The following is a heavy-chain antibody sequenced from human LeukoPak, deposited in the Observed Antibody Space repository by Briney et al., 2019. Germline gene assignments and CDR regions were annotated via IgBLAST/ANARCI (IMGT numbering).Heavy chain of an antibody. D-gene: IGHD6-19*01. J-gene: IGHJ4*02. V-gene: IGHV3-53*01. CDR2: LYNGGGA. CDR1: GFTVSSNS. CDR3: ARRDTTGWYHHFDY. Sequence: GGFLRLSCAASGFTVSSNSMTWVRQAPGKGLEWVSILYNGGGANYAGSVKGRFTISRDNSRNTLFLQMNSLRAEDTAVYYCARRDTTGWYHHFDYWGQGTLVTVSS.